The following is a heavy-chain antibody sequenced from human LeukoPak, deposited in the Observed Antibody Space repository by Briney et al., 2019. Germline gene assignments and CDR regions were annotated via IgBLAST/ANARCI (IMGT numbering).Heavy chain of an antibody. V-gene: IGHV4-59*01. CDR1: GGSISSYY. D-gene: IGHD4-17*01. CDR3: AKTTVTTFYAFDI. J-gene: IGHJ3*02. Sequence: KPSETLSLTCTVSGGSISSYYWSWIRQPPGKGLEWIGYIYYSGSTNYNPSLKSRVTMSVATSKNQLSLKLTSVTAADTAVYYCAKTTVTTFYAFDIWGQGTVVTVSS. CDR2: IYYSGST.